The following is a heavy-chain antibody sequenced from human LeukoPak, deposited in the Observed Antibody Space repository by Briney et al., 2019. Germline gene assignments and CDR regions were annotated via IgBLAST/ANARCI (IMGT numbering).Heavy chain of an antibody. J-gene: IGHJ4*02. CDR2: ISHGGST. CDR1: GGSFRGYF. Sequence: SETLSLTWAVYGGSFRGYFWSWIRQPPGKGLEWIGEISHGGSTNYNPSLKSRVTISVDTSKNQFSLKLSSETAADTAVYYCARTNYDFWSGSYYFDYWGQGTLVTVSS. CDR3: ARTNYDFWSGSYYFDY. D-gene: IGHD3-3*01. V-gene: IGHV4-34*01.